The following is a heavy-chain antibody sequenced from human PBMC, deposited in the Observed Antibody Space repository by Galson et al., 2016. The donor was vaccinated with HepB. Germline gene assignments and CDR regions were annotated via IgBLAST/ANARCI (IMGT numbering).Heavy chain of an antibody. Sequence: QSGAEVKSPGESLKISCEASGYNFNSYWIGWVRQMPGKGLEWMGIIWPGDSDTRYSPSFQGQVTISVDKSISTAYLQWSSLQASDTAAYYCARRADYSAQWSPFYYWGQGTLVTVSS. CDR2: IWPGDSDT. V-gene: IGHV5-51*01. J-gene: IGHJ4*02. CDR3: ARRADYSAQWSPFYY. D-gene: IGHD2-15*01. CDR1: GYNFNSYW.